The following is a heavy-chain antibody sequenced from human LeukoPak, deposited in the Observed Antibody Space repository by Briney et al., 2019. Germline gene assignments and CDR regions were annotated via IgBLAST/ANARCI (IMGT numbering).Heavy chain of an antibody. V-gene: IGHV1-8*01. CDR1: VYTFTSYD. CDR3: ARGTNFYYYYYYMDV. J-gene: IGHJ6*03. CDR2: MNSNSGNT. Sequence: ASVNVSCTASVYTFTSYDINWVRQATGRGGEWMGWMNSNSGNTGYAQKFQGRVTMTRNTSISTAYMELSSLRSEDTAVYYCARGTNFYYYYYYMDVWGKGTTVTVSS. D-gene: IGHD4/OR15-4a*01.